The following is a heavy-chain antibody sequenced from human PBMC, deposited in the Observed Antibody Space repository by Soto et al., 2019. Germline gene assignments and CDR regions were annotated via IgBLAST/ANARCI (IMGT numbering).Heavy chain of an antibody. Sequence: GGSLRLSCAASGFTFSSYSMNWVRQAPGKGLEWVSSISSSSSYIYYADSVKGRFTISRDNAKNSLYLQMNSLRAEDTAVYYCASLGVGYYDILTGYYRNNWFDPWGQGTLVTVSS. D-gene: IGHD3-9*01. V-gene: IGHV3-21*01. J-gene: IGHJ5*02. CDR3: ASLGVGYYDILTGYYRNNWFDP. CDR2: ISSSSSYI. CDR1: GFTFSSYS.